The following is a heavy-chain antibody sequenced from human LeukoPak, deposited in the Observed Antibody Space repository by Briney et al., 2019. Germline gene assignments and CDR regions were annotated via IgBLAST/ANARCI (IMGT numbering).Heavy chain of an antibody. CDR1: GYTFTGYY. J-gene: IGHJ5*02. D-gene: IGHD4-23*01. CDR2: INPSSGGT. CDR3: ARDYGGNSGWFDP. V-gene: IGHV1-2*06. Sequence: GASVKVSCKASGYTFTGYYMHWVRQAPGQGLEWMGRINPSSGGTNYAQKFQGRVTLTRSTSISTAYMELRSLTSEDTAVYYCARDYGGNSGWFDPWGQGTLVTVSS.